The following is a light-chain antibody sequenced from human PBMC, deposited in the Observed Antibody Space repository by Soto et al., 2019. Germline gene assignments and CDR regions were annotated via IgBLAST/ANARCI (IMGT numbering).Light chain of an antibody. V-gene: IGLV2-8*01. CDR1: SSDVGGYNY. CDR2: DVY. CDR3: SSYAGSNNYVV. J-gene: IGLJ2*01. Sequence: QSALTQPPSASGSPGQSVTISCTGTSSDVGGYNYVSWYQQHPGKAPKLIIYDVYKRPSGVPDRFSGSKSGNTASLTVSGLQAEDEADYYCSSYAGSNNYVVFGGGTKLTVL.